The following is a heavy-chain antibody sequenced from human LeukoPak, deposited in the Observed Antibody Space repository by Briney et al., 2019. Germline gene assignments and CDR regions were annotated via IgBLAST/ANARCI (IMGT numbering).Heavy chain of an antibody. CDR1: GGSFSGYY. Sequence: KPSETLSLTCAVYGGSFSGYYWSWIRQPPGKGLEWIGEINHSGSTNYNPSLESRVTISVDTSKNQFSLKLSSVTTADTAVYYCARGRVASFDYWGQGTLVTVSS. V-gene: IGHV4-34*01. D-gene: IGHD2-15*01. J-gene: IGHJ4*02. CDR3: ARGRVASFDY. CDR2: INHSGST.